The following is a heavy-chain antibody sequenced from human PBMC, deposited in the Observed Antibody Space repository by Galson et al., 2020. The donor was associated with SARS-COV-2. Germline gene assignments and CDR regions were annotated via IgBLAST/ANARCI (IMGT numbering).Heavy chain of an antibody. D-gene: IGHD3-16*02. CDR3: TTDRYYDYVWGSYRYPDY. V-gene: IGHV3-15*01. CDR1: GFTFSNAW. J-gene: IGHJ4*02. CDR2: IKSKTDGGTT. Sequence: SLRLSCAASGFTFSNAWMSWVRQAPGKGLEWVGRIKSKTDGGTTDYAAPVKGRFTISRDDSKNTLYLQMNSLKTEDTAVYYCTTDRYYDYVWGSYRYPDYWGQGTLVTVSS.